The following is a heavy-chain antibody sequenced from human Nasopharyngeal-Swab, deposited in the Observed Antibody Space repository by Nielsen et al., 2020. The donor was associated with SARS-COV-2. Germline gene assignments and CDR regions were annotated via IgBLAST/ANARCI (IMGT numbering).Heavy chain of an antibody. V-gene: IGHV7-4-1*02. CDR2: INTNTGNP. D-gene: IGHD5-18*01. CDR1: GYTFTIYA. Sequence: ASVKVSCKASGYTFTIYAMNWVRQAPGQGLEWMGWINTNTGNPTYAQGFTGRFVFSLDTSVSTAYLQISSLKAEDTAVYYCAREAYSYGHNWFDPWGQGTLVTVSS. J-gene: IGHJ5*02. CDR3: AREAYSYGHNWFDP.